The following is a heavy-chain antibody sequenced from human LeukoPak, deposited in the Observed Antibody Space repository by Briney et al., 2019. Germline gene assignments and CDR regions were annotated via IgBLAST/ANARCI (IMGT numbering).Heavy chain of an antibody. CDR1: GFTFSSYW. CDR2: INSDGSST. V-gene: IGHV3-74*01. Sequence: PGGSLRLSCAASGFTFSSYWMHWVRQAPGKGLVWVSRINSDGSSTSYADSVKGRFTISRDTSKNTLYLQMNSLRAEDTAVYYCGKDWGGGSFWPFDYWGQGTLVTVSS. J-gene: IGHJ4*02. D-gene: IGHD3-16*01. CDR3: GKDWGGGSFWPFDY.